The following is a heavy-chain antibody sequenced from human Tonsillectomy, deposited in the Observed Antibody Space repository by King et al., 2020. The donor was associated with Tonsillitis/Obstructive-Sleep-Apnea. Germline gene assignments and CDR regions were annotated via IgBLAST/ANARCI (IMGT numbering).Heavy chain of an antibody. V-gene: IGHV4-34*01. CDR1: GGSFSGYY. D-gene: IGHD3-10*01. J-gene: IGHJ4*02. CDR2: INHSGST. Sequence: VRLQQWGAGLLKPSETLSLTCAVYGGSFSGYYWSWIRQPPGKGLEWIGEINHSGSTNYNPSLKSRVTISVDTSKNQFSLKLSSVTAADTAVYYCARANRGYYGSGSYYKSFFDYWGQGTLVTVSS. CDR3: ARANRGYYGSGSYYKSFFDY.